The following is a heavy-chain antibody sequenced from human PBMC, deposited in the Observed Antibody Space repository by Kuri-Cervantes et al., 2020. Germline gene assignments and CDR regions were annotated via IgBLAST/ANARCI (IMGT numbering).Heavy chain of an antibody. Sequence: SETLSLTCAVYGGSFSGYYWSWIRQPPGKGLEWIGKINHSGSSNYNPSLKSRVTISVDTSKNQFSLKLSSVTAADTAVYYCARREIAAAGAFDYWGQGTLVTVSS. CDR3: ARREIAAAGAFDY. CDR1: GGSFSGYY. CDR2: INHSGSS. J-gene: IGHJ4*02. D-gene: IGHD6-13*01. V-gene: IGHV4-34*01.